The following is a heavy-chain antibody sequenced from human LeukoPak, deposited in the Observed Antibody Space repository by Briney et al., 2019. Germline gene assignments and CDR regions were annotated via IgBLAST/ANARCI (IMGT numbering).Heavy chain of an antibody. J-gene: IGHJ6*03. CDR3: ARARRSSGWYSDYYYYMDV. D-gene: IGHD6-19*01. Sequence: SETLSLTCAVYGGSFSGYYWSWIRQSPGKGLEWIGEINHSGSTNYNPSLKSRVTISVDTSKNQFSLKLRSVTAADTAVYYCARARRSSGWYSDYYYYMDVWGKGTTVTISS. CDR2: INHSGST. V-gene: IGHV4-34*01. CDR1: GGSFSGYY.